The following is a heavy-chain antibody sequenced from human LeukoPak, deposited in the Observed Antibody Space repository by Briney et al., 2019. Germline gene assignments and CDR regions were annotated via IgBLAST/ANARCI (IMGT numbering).Heavy chain of an antibody. CDR2: IYHSGST. CDR3: ARATYYYDSSGHKSYYFDY. V-gene: IGHV4-30-2*01. CDR1: GGSISSGGYS. D-gene: IGHD3-22*01. Sequence: PSETLSLTCAVSGGSISSGGYSWSWIRQPPGKGLEWIGYIYHSGSTYYNPSLKSRVTISVDTSKNQFSLKLSSVTAADTAVYYCARATYYYDSSGHKSYYFDYWGQGTLVTVSS. J-gene: IGHJ4*02.